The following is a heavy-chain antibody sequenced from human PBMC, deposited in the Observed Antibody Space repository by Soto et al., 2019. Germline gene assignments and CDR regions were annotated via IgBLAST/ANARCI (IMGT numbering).Heavy chain of an antibody. J-gene: IGHJ4*02. D-gene: IGHD3-16*02. CDR2: ISGSGGST. CDR1: GFTFSSYA. CDR3: AKDEPLSTGYYDYVWGSYRYQASFDY. Sequence: GGSLRLSCASSGFTFSSYAMILVRQATGKGLEWVSAISGSGGSTYYADSVKGRFTISRDNSKNTLYLQMNSLRAEDTAVYYCAKDEPLSTGYYDYVWGSYRYQASFDYWGQGTLVTVSS. V-gene: IGHV3-23*01.